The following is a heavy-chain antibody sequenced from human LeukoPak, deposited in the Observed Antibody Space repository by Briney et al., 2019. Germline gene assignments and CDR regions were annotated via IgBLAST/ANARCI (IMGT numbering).Heavy chain of an antibody. D-gene: IGHD3-22*01. CDR2: ISDSGDSR. V-gene: IGHV3-23*01. J-gene: IGHJ4*02. CDR3: ARDKYYYDSSGSLDY. Sequence: GGSLRLSCAASGFTFNNYAMKWVRQAPGKGLEGVSSISDSGDSRYYADSAKGRFTISRDNSRNTLHLQMNSLRAEDTAVYYCARDKYYYDSSGSLDYWGQGTLVTVSS. CDR1: GFTFNNYA.